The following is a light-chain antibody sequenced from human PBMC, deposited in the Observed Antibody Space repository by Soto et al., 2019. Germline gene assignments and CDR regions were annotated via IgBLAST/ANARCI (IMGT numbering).Light chain of an antibody. J-gene: IGLJ3*02. CDR1: SSNIGAPYD. V-gene: IGLV1-40*01. CDR2: GYT. CDR3: QSYDSSLSGWV. Sequence: QSVLTQPPSVSGAPGQRVTISCTGSSSNIGAPYDVHWYQQLPGTAPKLLIYGYTNRPSVVPDRFSGSKSGTSASLAITGLQAEDEADYYCQSYDSSLSGWVFGGGTKVTVL.